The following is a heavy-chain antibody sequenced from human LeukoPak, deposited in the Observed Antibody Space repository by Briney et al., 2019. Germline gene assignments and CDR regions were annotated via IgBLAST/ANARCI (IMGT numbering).Heavy chain of an antibody. V-gene: IGHV3-23*01. CDR3: ARDPKGATPIDY. D-gene: IGHD1-26*01. Sequence: GGSLRLSCAASGFTFSSYALSWVRQAPGKGLEWVSAISGSGGSTYYADSVKGRFTISRDNAKNSLYLQMNSLRAEDTAVYYCARDPKGATPIDYWGQGTLVTVSS. CDR1: GFTFSSYA. J-gene: IGHJ4*02. CDR2: ISGSGGST.